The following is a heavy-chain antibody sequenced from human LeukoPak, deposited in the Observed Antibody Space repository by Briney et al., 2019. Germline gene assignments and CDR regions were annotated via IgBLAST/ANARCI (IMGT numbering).Heavy chain of an antibody. CDR3: ASSTLMPTGDGNYYYYGMDV. CDR1: GGTFSSYA. CDR2: IIPIFGIA. V-gene: IGHV1-69*04. J-gene: IGHJ6*02. D-gene: IGHD2-2*01. Sequence: GSSVKVSCKASGGTFSSYAISWVRQAPGQGLEWMGRIIPIFGIANYAQKFQGRVTITADKSTSTAYMELSSLRSEDTAVYYCASSTLMPTGDGNYYYYGMDVWGQGTTVTVSS.